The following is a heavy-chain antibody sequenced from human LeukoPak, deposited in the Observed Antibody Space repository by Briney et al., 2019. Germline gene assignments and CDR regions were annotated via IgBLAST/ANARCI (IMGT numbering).Heavy chain of an antibody. CDR2: IIPIFGTA. Sequence: GASVKVSCKASGGTFSSYAISWVRQAPGQGLEWMGGIIPIFGTANYAQKFQGRVMITADESTSTAYMELSSLRSEDTAVYYCARDSMVRGVIISNYYYYGMDVWGKGTTVTVSS. V-gene: IGHV1-69*13. D-gene: IGHD3-10*01. CDR1: GGTFSSYA. CDR3: ARDSMVRGVIISNYYYYGMDV. J-gene: IGHJ6*04.